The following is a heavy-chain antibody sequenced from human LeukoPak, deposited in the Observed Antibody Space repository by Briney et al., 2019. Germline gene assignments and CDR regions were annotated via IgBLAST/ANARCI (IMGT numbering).Heavy chain of an antibody. CDR2: INPNSGDT. Sequence: EASVKVSCKASGYTFTGYYMHWVRQAPGQGLEWMGWINPNSGDTNYAQKFQGRVTMTRDTSISTAYMELSRLRSDDTAVYYCARGGWELLYFDYWGQGTLVTVSS. CDR3: ARGGWELLYFDY. J-gene: IGHJ4*02. V-gene: IGHV1-2*02. CDR1: GYTFTGYY. D-gene: IGHD1-26*01.